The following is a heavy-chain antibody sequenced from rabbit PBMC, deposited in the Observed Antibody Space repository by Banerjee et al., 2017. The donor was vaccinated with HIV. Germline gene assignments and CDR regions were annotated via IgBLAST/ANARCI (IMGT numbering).Heavy chain of an antibody. CDR3: ARDLVTVIGWNFNL. V-gene: IGHV1S40*01. CDR2: IDTGSSGFT. Sequence: QSLEESGGDLVKPGASLTLTCIASGVSFSGDSYMCWVRQAPTKGLEWIVCIDTGSSGFTYYASWAKGRFTISKTSSTTVTLQMTSLTVADTATYFCARDLVTVIGWNFNLWGPGTLVTVS. CDR1: GVSFSGDSY. J-gene: IGHJ4*01. D-gene: IGHD5-1*01.